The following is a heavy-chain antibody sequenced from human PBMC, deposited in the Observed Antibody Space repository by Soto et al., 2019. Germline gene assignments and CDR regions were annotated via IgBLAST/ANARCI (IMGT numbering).Heavy chain of an antibody. CDR1: GLTFSTDE. Sequence: EVQLVASGGDLVPPGGSLRLSCAVSGLTFSTDEMNWVRQAPGKGLEWLAYISYTSTTIKYADSVKGRFAVSRDNAKQSLYLQMNNLIVEDTAIYYCVREGGSLAFDSWGQGTLVTVSS. V-gene: IGHV3-48*03. CDR2: ISYTSTTI. D-gene: IGHD1-1*01. J-gene: IGHJ4*02. CDR3: VREGGSLAFDS.